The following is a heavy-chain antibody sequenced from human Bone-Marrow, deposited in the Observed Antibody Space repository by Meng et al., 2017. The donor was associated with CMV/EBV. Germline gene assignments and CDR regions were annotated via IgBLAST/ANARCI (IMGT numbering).Heavy chain of an antibody. CDR3: AGARFWTGYDLVV. CDR2: IYRRGDT. V-gene: IGHV4-61*03. D-gene: IGHD3/OR15-3a*01. J-gene: IGHJ6*02. Sequence: SETLSLTCTVSGGSISSSSYYWGWIRQPPGKRLEWIGHIYRRGDTSYNPSLKSRVTMSVDTSKHHFSLNLSSVTAADTAVYYCAGARFWTGYDLVVWGQGTTVTVSS. CDR1: GGSISSSSYY.